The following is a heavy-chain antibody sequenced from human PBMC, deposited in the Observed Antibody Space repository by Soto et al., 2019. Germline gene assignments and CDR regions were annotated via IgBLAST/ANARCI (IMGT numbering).Heavy chain of an antibody. CDR1: GFTFSNYN. Sequence: GGSLRLSCVASGFTFSNYNMNWVRQAPGKGLEWVSAISATAGDTYYADSVRGRFTISRDNSMNALYLQMNSLRVEDTAVYYCAHPRGYGVFDAYDIWGQGTMVTVSS. CDR2: ISATAGDT. J-gene: IGHJ3*02. CDR3: AHPRGYGVFDAYDI. V-gene: IGHV3-23*01. D-gene: IGHD4-17*01.